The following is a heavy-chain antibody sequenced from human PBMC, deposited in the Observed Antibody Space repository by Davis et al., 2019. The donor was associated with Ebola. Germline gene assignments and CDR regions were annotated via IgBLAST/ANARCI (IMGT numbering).Heavy chain of an antibody. Sequence: PGGSLRLSCAASGFTFSSYDMHWVRQVTGKGLEWVSAIGTAGDTYYPGSVKGRFTISRENAKNSLYLQINSLRAGDTAVYYCARAHFGRSSFDYWGQGTLVTVSS. CDR1: GFTFSSYD. V-gene: IGHV3-13*01. D-gene: IGHD6-6*01. CDR2: IGTAGDT. J-gene: IGHJ4*02. CDR3: ARAHFGRSSFDY.